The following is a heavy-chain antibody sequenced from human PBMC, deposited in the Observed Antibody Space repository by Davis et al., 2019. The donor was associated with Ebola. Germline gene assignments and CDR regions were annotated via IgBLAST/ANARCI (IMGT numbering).Heavy chain of an antibody. Sequence: MPSETLSLTCTVSGGSISSYYWSWIRQPPGKGLEWIGYIYYSGSTYYNPSLKSRVTISVDTSKNQFSLKLSSVTAADTAVYYCARTKRAPPLGGWFDPWGQGTLVTVSS. J-gene: IGHJ5*02. V-gene: IGHV4-59*12. CDR1: GGSISSYY. CDR2: IYYSGST. CDR3: ARTKRAPPLGGWFDP. D-gene: IGHD4-23*01.